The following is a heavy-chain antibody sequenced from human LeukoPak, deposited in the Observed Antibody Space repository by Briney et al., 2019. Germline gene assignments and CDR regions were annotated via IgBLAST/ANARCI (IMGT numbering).Heavy chain of an antibody. J-gene: IGHJ4*02. CDR3: ARSHGGNPFDN. D-gene: IGHD4-23*01. CDR2: IDPNSGAT. CDR1: GYTFTGYY. V-gene: IGHV1-2*02. Sequence: ASVKVSCKASGYTFTGYYLHWMRQAPGQGPEWMGWIDPNSGATNYEQRFQGRVSLTRETSISTAYMELTSPRPDDTAVYYCARSHGGNPFDNWGQGTLVTVSS.